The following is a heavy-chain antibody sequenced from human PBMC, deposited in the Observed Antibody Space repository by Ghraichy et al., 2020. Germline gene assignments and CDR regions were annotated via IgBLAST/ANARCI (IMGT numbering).Heavy chain of an antibody. J-gene: IGHJ4*02. CDR2: IVTTGDT. V-gene: IGHV3-13*01. D-gene: IGHD3-10*01. CDR3: ARGGGTYYSDSGSLNKFSY. Sequence: GESLNISCAASGFTFSTHDMHWVRQAPGKGLEWVSAIVTTGDTYHTSSVKGRFTVFRDNVKNSVYLQMNSLRVGDTAVYYCARGGGTYYSDSGSLNKFSYWGQGTLVAVSP. CDR1: GFTFSTHD.